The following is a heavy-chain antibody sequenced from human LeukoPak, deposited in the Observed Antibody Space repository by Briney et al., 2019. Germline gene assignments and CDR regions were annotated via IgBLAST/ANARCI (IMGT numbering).Heavy chain of an antibody. V-gene: IGHV3-74*01. J-gene: IGHJ4*02. Sequence: PGGSLRLSCAASGFTFSSYWMHWVRQAPGKGLMWVSHINSDGSSTNYADSVKGRITIPRDNAKNTLYLQMNSLRAEDTAVYYCIRDNGELAFDYWGQGTLVTVSS. D-gene: IGHD1-26*01. CDR3: IRDNGELAFDY. CDR1: GFTFSSYW. CDR2: INSDGSST.